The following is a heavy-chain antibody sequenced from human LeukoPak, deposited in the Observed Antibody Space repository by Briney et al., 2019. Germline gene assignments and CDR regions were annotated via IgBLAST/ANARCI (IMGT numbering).Heavy chain of an antibody. V-gene: IGHV3-15*01. CDR3: TTELGLSFGVRYFDH. Sequence: GGSLRLSCAASGFTSSNAWMSWVRQAPGKGLEWVGHIKSKIDGETTGYAAPVKGRFTISRDDSKNMLYLQMNSLKTEDTAVYYCTTELGLSFGVRYFDHWGQGTSATVSS. CDR1: GFTSSNAW. D-gene: IGHD3-10*01. J-gene: IGHJ4*02. CDR2: IKSKIDGETT.